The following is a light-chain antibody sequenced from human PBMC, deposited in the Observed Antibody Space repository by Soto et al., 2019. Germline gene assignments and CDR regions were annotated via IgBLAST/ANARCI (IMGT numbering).Light chain of an antibody. V-gene: IGKV3-20*01. CDR3: QQSSSSPIT. CDR1: QSVSSSN. CDR2: GAS. J-gene: IGKJ5*01. Sequence: EIVLTQSPGTLSVSPGEGATLSCRASQSVSSSNLAWYQQKPGQAPRLLIYGASTRATGIPDRFSGSGSGTEFTLTISRLEAEDFEVYYCQQSSSSPITFGQGTRLEIK.